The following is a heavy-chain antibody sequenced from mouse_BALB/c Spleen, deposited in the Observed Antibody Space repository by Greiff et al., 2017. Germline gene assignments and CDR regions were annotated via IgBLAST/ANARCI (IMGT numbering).Heavy chain of an antibody. CDR1: GYTFTDYA. D-gene: IGHD2-4*01. Sequence: QVQLQQSGPELVRPGVSVKISCKGSGYTFTDYAMHWVKQSHAKSLEWIGVISTYYGNTNYNQKFKGKATMTVDKSSSTAYMELARLTSEDSAIYYCARSLTSTMSTTDAMDYWGQGTSVTVSS. CDR2: ISTYYGNT. J-gene: IGHJ4*01. V-gene: IGHV1-67*01. CDR3: ARSLTSTMSTTDAMDY.